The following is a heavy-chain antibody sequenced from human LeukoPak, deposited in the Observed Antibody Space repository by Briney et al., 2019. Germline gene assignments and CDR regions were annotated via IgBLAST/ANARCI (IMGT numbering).Heavy chain of an antibody. CDR2: IIPIFGTA. Sequence: ASVKVSCKASGGTFSSYAISWVRQAPGQGLEWMGGIIPIFGTANYAQKFQGRVTITADESMSTAYMELSSLRSEDTAVYYCAREGAYCSSTSCHLQNWFDPWGQGTLVTVSS. J-gene: IGHJ5*02. D-gene: IGHD2-2*01. CDR1: GGTFSSYA. CDR3: AREGAYCSSTSCHLQNWFDP. V-gene: IGHV1-69*13.